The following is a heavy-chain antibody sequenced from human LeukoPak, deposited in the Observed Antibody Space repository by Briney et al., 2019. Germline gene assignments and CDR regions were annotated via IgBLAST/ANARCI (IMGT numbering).Heavy chain of an antibody. CDR2: ISYDGSGN. J-gene: IGHJ4*02. V-gene: IGHV3-30*04. CDR1: GFSFSNYA. Sequence: GGSLSLSCAASGFSFSNYAMHWVRQAPGKGLEGVALISYDGSGNYYSDSVKGRFTISRDNSENTLYLQMNSLRAEDTAIYYCARERTGYYIVYWGQGTLVTVSS. CDR3: ARERTGYYIVY. D-gene: IGHD2-8*01.